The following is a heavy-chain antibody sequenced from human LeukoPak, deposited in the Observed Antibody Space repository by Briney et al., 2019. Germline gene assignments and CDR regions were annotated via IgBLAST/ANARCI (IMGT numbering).Heavy chain of an antibody. Sequence: GGSLRLPCAASGFTFRTYWMSWARQAPGKGLEWVANIKQDGSERYYVDSVKGRFTISRDNAKNSLYLQMNSLRAEDTAVYYCARDLPCGDSSDYWGQGTLVTVSS. CDR2: IKQDGSER. V-gene: IGHV3-7*01. J-gene: IGHJ4*02. D-gene: IGHD4-17*01. CDR1: GFTFRTYW. CDR3: ARDLPCGDSSDY.